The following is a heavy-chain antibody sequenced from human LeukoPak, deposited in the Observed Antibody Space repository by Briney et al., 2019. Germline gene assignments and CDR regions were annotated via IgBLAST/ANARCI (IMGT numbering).Heavy chain of an antibody. J-gene: IGHJ4*02. V-gene: IGHV1-2*02. CDR2: INPNSGGT. CDR1: GYTFTGYY. D-gene: IGHD6-13*01. Sequence: ASVKVSCKASGYTFTGYYMHWVRQAPGQGREWMGWINPNSGGTNYAQKFQGRVTMTRDTSISTAYMELRSLRSDDTAVYYCARDLQIAAAGTGGYWGQGTLVTVSS. CDR3: ARDLQIAAAGTGGY.